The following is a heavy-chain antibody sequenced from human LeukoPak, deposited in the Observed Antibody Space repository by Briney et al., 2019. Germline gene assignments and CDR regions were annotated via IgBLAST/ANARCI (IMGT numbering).Heavy chain of an antibody. CDR2: INPNSGGT. CDR3: ARGGGSENVHGRYFDY. V-gene: IGHV1-2*02. D-gene: IGHD2-15*01. J-gene: IGHJ4*02. CDR1: GYSFTAYY. Sequence: ASVKVSCKASGYSFTAYYIHWVRQAPGQGLEWMGWINPNSGGTNYAQKFQGRVTMTRDTSISTAYMELFSLTPDDTAMYYCARGGGSENVHGRYFDYWGQGPLVSVSS.